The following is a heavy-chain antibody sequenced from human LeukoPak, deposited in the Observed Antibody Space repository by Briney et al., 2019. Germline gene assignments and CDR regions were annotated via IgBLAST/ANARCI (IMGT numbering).Heavy chain of an antibody. CDR2: IYYRGST. D-gene: IGHD4-17*01. J-gene: IGHJ4*02. CDR3: ARGGDYGDLRSFDY. Sequence: PSETLSLTCTVSGGSINNYYWSWIRQPPGKGLEWMGYIYYRGSTNYNPSLKSRVTFSVDTSKNQFSLKLNSVTAADTAVYYCARGGDYGDLRSFDYWGQGTLVTVSS. CDR1: GGSINNYY. V-gene: IGHV4-59*01.